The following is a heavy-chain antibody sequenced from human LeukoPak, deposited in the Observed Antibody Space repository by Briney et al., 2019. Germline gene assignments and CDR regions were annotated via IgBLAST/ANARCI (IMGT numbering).Heavy chain of an antibody. J-gene: IGHJ6*03. CDR3: ARLRSEGFYYYYMDV. CDR1: GGSISNHY. V-gene: IGHV4-4*07. CDR2: IYSSGIT. Sequence: SETLSLTCTVSGGSISNHYWSWVRQPAGKGLEWLGRIYSSGITDYHPSLKSRVIMSVDSSKTQLFLKLSSVTAADTAVYFCARLRSEGFYYYYMDVWGRGTTVTVSS.